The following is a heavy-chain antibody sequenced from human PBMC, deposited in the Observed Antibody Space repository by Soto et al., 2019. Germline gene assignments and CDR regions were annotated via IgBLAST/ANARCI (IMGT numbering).Heavy chain of an antibody. J-gene: IGHJ6*02. CDR2: IVPSLDTT. CDR3: ARWPQPRYTADPYAVDV. D-gene: IGHD3-16*02. Sequence: QVHLVQSGTEVKKPGSSVKVSCKASGGTFSSSGFSWVRQAPGHGLEWMGMIVPSLDTTNYAQKFQARVTITADEVTSTAYMELRSLRSEGTAVYYCARWPQPRYTADPYAVDVWGQGTRVIVSS. CDR1: GGTFSSSG. V-gene: IGHV1-69*11.